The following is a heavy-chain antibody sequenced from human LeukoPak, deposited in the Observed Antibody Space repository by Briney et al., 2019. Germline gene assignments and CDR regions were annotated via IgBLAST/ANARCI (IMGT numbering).Heavy chain of an antibody. V-gene: IGHV3-21*01. J-gene: IGHJ5*02. D-gene: IGHD6-13*01. CDR2: ISSSSYI. CDR3: ARDPGKAAAGGDNWFDP. Sequence: GGSLRLSCAASGFTFSSYSMNWVRQAPGKGLEWVSSISSSSYIYYADSVKGRFTISRDNAKNSLYLQMNSLRAEDTAVYYCARDPGKAAAGGDNWFDPWGQGTLVTVSS. CDR1: GFTFSSYS.